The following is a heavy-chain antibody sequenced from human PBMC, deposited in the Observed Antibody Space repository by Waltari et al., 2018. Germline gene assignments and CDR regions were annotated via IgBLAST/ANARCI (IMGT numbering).Heavy chain of an antibody. Sequence: QLQLQESGPGLVKPSETLSLTCPVSGGSISSSSYYWGWIRQPPGKGLEWIGSIYYSGSTYYNPSLKSRVTISVDTSKNQFSLKLSSVTAADTAVYYCARFSITMIVVVTDAFDIWGQGTMVTVSS. D-gene: IGHD3-22*01. J-gene: IGHJ3*02. CDR1: GGSISSSSYY. V-gene: IGHV4-39*01. CDR3: ARFSITMIVVVTDAFDI. CDR2: IYYSGST.